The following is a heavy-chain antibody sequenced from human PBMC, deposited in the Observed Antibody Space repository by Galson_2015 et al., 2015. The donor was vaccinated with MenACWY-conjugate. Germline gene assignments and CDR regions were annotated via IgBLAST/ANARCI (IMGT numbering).Heavy chain of an antibody. CDR2: IDPHNSNT. CDR3: ARHPPGGRGMDL. D-gene: IGHD1-26*01. Sequence: SVAEVNKPGESLTISCKGSGYSFTNYWIGWVRQMPGRGLEWMGLIDPHNSNTRYSPSFQGQVTISADESISTAFLQWSSLKASDTAMHYCARHPPGGRGMDLSGRGTTVTVSS. V-gene: IGHV5-51*01. J-gene: IGHJ6*02. CDR1: GYSFTNYW.